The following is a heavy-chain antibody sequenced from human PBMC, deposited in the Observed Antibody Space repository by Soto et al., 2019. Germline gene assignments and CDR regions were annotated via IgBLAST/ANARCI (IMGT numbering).Heavy chain of an antibody. CDR1: GGAFGRYS. CDR3: ARGDEMTAVTIFEY. J-gene: IGHJ4*02. D-gene: IGHD4-17*01. Sequence: ASVKVSCKASGGAFGRYSVSWVRQAPGQGLEWIGGAIPAFNTSNYSLKFQGRVAIFADLSTSTVFMELRSLRSEDTALYYCARGDEMTAVTIFEYWGQGTLVTVSS. CDR2: AIPAFNTS. V-gene: IGHV1-69*13.